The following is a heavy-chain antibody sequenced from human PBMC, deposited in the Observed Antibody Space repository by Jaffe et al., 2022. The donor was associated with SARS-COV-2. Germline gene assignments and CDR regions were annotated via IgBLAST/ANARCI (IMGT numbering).Heavy chain of an antibody. J-gene: IGHJ4*02. Sequence: EVQLVESGGGLVQPGGSLRLSCAASGFTFYNFNMNWVRQAPGKGLEWVSCITSTRTMYYADSVKGRFTISRDNAQSSLYLQMNSLRGEDTAVYYCARDEGLGAGIEYWGQGALVTVSS. CDR2: ITSTRTM. CDR1: GFTFYNFN. V-gene: IGHV3-48*01. D-gene: IGHD7-27*01. CDR3: ARDEGLGAGIEY.